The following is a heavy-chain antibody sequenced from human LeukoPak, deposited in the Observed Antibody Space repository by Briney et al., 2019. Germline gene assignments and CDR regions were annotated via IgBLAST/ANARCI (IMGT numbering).Heavy chain of an antibody. CDR3: ARDFGTTGWHTFDY. J-gene: IGHJ4*02. CDR1: GDSVSSKNGA. Sequence: SQTLSLTCDVSGDSVSSKNGAWNWIRQSPSRGLEWLGRTYYRSKWYNDYAESMEGRMTISQDTSKNQYSLHLNSVTPDDTAVYYCARDFGTTGWHTFDYWGQGTLVTVSS. V-gene: IGHV6-1*01. D-gene: IGHD6-19*01. CDR2: TYYRSKWYN.